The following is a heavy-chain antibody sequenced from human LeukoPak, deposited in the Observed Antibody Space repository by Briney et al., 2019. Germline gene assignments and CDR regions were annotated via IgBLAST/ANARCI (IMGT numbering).Heavy chain of an antibody. V-gene: IGHV3-33*01. CDR3: ARDSDYYYGSGSYLGD. CDR2: ICDDGSIK. Sequence: GGSLRLSCAAYGFTFSGYGMHWVRQAPGKGLEWVAVICDDGSIKYYAASVKGRFTISRDNSKNTLYLQMNSLRAEDTAVYYYARDSDYYYGSGSYLGDGGQGTMVTVS. CDR1: GFTFSGYG. J-gene: IGHJ3*01. D-gene: IGHD3-10*01.